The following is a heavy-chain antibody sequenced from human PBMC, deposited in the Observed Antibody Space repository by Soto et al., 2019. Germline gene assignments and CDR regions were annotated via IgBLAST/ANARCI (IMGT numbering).Heavy chain of an antibody. CDR3: AKRSGYSYGHLDY. V-gene: IGHV3-23*01. CDR2: ISGSGGST. D-gene: IGHD5-18*01. CDR1: GFTFSSYA. J-gene: IGHJ4*02. Sequence: EVQLLESGGGLVQPGGSLRLSCAASGFTFSSYAMSWVRQAPGKGLEWVSAISGSGGSTYYADSVKGRFTIFRDNSKNTLYLQMNSLRAEDTAVYYCAKRSGYSYGHLDYWGQGTLVTVSS.